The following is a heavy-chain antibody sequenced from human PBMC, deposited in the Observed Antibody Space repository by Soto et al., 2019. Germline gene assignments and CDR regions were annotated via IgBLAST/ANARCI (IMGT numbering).Heavy chain of an antibody. CDR3: ARLPAPQIVDYYFYGMDV. CDR1: GYSFTNYW. V-gene: IGHV5-51*01. J-gene: IGHJ6*02. D-gene: IGHD3-22*01. CDR2: IYARDSDI. Sequence: GESLKISYKGSGYSFTNYWIGWVRQMSGKGLEWMGIIYARDSDIRYSPSFEGQVTISADQSLSTAYLQWNSLKASDTAMYYCARLPAPQIVDYYFYGMDVWDQGTRVTVSS.